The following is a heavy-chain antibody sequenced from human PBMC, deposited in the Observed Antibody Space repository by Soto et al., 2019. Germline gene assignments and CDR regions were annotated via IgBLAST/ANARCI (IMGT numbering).Heavy chain of an antibody. CDR3: TRGVLA. CDR1: GGSVNSGGYS. CDR2: ISPSGSP. Sequence: QVQLQESGSRLVRPSQTVSLTCSVSGGSVNSGGYSWSWIRQPPGKGLEWIAFISPSGSPAYNPSLKSRVTISVDRSKNQISLELSSVTAADTVVYYCTRGVLAWGPGTRVTVSS. J-gene: IGHJ5*02. D-gene: IGHD2-8*01. V-gene: IGHV4-30-2*01.